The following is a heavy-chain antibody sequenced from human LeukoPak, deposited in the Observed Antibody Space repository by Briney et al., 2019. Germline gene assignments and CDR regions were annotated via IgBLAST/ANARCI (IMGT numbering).Heavy chain of an antibody. D-gene: IGHD1-26*01. CDR3: AKTRRSGTEYADFDH. Sequence: AGGSLRLSCAASGFTFDDYAMHWVRQAPGKGLEWVSLIREDGRTTYYVDSVKGRFATSRDNSKKSLYLQINSLRTEDTALYYCAKTRRSGTEYADFDHWGQGTLVTVPS. CDR1: GFTFDDYA. J-gene: IGHJ4*02. V-gene: IGHV3-43*02. CDR2: IREDGRTT.